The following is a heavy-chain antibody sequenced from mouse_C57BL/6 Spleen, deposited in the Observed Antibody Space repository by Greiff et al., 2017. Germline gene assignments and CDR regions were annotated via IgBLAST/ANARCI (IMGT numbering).Heavy chain of an antibody. Sequence: QVQLQQPGAEPVKPGASVKMSCKASGYTFTSYWITWVKQRPGQGLEWIGDIYPGSGSTNYNEKFKSKATLTVDTSSSTAYMQLSSLTSEDSAVYYCARSPIYYDYEGYAMDYWGQGTSVTVSS. D-gene: IGHD2-4*01. J-gene: IGHJ4*01. CDR1: GYTFTSYW. CDR3: ARSPIYYDYEGYAMDY. V-gene: IGHV1-55*01. CDR2: IYPGSGST.